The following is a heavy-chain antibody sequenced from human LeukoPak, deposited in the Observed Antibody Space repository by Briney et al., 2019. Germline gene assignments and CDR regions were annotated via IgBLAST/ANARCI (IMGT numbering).Heavy chain of an antibody. Sequence: SETLSLTCTVSGGSISSYYWNWIRQPPGKGLEWIGYIYYSGSTNYNPSLKSRVTISVDTSKNQFSLKLSSATAADTAVYFCARRRGLDYDNWGQGTLVTVSS. CDR3: ARRRGLDYDN. D-gene: IGHD3/OR15-3a*01. J-gene: IGHJ4*02. CDR1: GGSISSYY. CDR2: IYYSGST. V-gene: IGHV4-59*08.